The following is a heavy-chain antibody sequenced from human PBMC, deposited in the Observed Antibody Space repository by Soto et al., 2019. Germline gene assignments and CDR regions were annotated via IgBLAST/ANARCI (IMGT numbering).Heavy chain of an antibody. CDR1: GYTFTSYG. J-gene: IGHJ5*02. CDR3: ARELYYYDSSAQGWFDP. CDR2: IIPIFGTA. D-gene: IGHD3-22*01. V-gene: IGHV1-69*13. Sequence: SVKVSCKASGYTFTSYGISWVRQAPGQGLEWMGGIIPIFGTANYAQKFQGRVTITADESTSTAYMELSSLRSEDTAVYYCARELYYYDSSAQGWFDPWGQGTLVTVSS.